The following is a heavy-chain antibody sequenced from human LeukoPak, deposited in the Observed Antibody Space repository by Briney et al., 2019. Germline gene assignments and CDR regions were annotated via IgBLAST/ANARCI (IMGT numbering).Heavy chain of an antibody. CDR3: ARLKGRGVIMN. V-gene: IGHV3-66*04. Sequence: PGGSLRLSCAASGFTFSSNYMSWVRQAPGKGLEWVSVIYSGGSTYYADSVKGRFTISRDNSKNTLYLQMNSLRAEDTAVYYCARLKGRGVIMNWGQGTLVTVSS. CDR2: IYSGGST. D-gene: IGHD3-10*01. CDR1: GFTFSSNY. J-gene: IGHJ4*02.